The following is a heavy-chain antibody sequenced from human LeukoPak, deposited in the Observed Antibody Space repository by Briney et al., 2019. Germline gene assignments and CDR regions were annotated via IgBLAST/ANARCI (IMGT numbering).Heavy chain of an antibody. D-gene: IGHD1-1*01. CDR1: GGSISSSNW. J-gene: IGHJ3*02. CDR3: ASGPELDDAFDI. CDR2: IYHSGST. Sequence: SETLSLTCAVSGGSISSSNWWSWVRQPPGKGLEWIGEIYHSGSTNYNPSFKSRVTISVDKSKNQFSLKLSSVTAADTAVYYCASGPELDDAFDIWGQGTMVTVSS. V-gene: IGHV4-4*02.